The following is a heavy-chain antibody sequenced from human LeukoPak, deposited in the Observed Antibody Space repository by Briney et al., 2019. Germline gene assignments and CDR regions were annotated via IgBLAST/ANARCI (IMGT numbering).Heavy chain of an antibody. V-gene: IGHV4-34*01. CDR1: GGSFSGYY. Sequence: PSETLSLTCAVYGGSFSGYYWSWIRQPPGKGLEWIGEINHSGSTNYNPSLKSRVTISVDTSKNQFSLKLSSVTAADTAVYYCARIGHEDYYFDYWGQGTLVTVSS. CDR3: ARIGHEDYYFDY. J-gene: IGHJ4*02. CDR2: INHSGST.